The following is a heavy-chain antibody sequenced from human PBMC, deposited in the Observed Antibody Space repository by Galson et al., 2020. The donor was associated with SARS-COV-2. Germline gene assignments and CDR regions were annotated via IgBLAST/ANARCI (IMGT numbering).Heavy chain of an antibody. CDR1: GFTFDDYG. Sequence: GESLKISCAASGFTFDDYGMSWVRQAPGKGLEWFSGINWNGGSTGYADSVKGRFTISRDNAKNSLYLQMNSLRAEDTALYYCARVRYSSSWYYYGMDVWGQGTTVTVSS. J-gene: IGHJ6*02. CDR2: INWNGGST. V-gene: IGHV3-20*04. D-gene: IGHD6-13*01. CDR3: ARVRYSSSWYYYGMDV.